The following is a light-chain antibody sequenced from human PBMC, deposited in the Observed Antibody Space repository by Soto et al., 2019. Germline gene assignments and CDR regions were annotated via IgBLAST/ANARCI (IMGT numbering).Light chain of an antibody. V-gene: IGLV2-14*01. CDR1: SSDVGVNNY. CDR2: EVN. J-gene: IGLJ1*01. CDR3: CSCTSISTFV. Sequence: QSALTQPASVSGSPGQSITISCTGTSSDVGVNNYVSWYQRHPGKAPKLIIYEVNNRPSGVSNRFSGSKSGNTASLTISGLQAEDEADYFCCSCTSISTFVFGSGTKVTAL.